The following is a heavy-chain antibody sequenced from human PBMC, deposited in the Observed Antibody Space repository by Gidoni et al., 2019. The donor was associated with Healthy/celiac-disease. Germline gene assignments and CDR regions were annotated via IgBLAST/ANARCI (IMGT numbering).Heavy chain of an antibody. CDR2: ISYDGSNK. Sequence: QVQLVESGGGVVQPGRSLRLSCAASGFTFSSYALHWVRQAPGKGLEWVAVISYDGSNKYYADSVKGRFTISRDNSKNTLYLQMNRPRAEDTAVYYCVRPFSGDYFDYWGQGTLVTVSS. D-gene: IGHD7-27*01. V-gene: IGHV3-30-3*01. J-gene: IGHJ4*02. CDR3: VRPFSGDYFDY. CDR1: GFTFSSYA.